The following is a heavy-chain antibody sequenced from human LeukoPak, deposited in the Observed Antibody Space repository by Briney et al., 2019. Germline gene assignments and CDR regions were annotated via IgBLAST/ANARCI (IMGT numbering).Heavy chain of an antibody. CDR1: GYTLTGHS. D-gene: IGHD3-16*02. J-gene: IGHJ4*02. CDR2: MNPNSGGT. CDR3: ARDKLGLGELSLYDE. V-gene: IGHV1-2*02. Sequence: ASVKVSCKASGYTLTGHSMHWVRQAPGQGLEWMGWMNPNSGGTKYTRRFQGRVTMTRDTSISTAYMELSRLTSDDTAMYYCARDKLGLGELSLYDEWGQGTQVTVSS.